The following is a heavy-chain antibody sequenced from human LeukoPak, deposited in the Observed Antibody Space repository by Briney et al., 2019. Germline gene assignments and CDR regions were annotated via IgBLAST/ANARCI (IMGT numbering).Heavy chain of an antibody. Sequence: GGSLRLSCAASGFTFSSYAMSWVRQAPGKGLEWVSAISGSGGSTYYADSVKGRFTISRDNSKNTLYLQMNSLRAEDTAVYYCAKGGRLLWFGELDYWGQETLVTVSS. CDR2: ISGSGGST. D-gene: IGHD3-10*01. V-gene: IGHV3-23*01. CDR1: GFTFSSYA. CDR3: AKGGRLLWFGELDY. J-gene: IGHJ4*02.